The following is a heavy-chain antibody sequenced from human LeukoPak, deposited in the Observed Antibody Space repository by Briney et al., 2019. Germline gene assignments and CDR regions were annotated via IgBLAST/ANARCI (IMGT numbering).Heavy chain of an antibody. CDR2: IYYSGST. V-gene: IGHV4-31*03. CDR1: GGSISSGGYY. CDR3: ARDSGTGIAAPMDV. D-gene: IGHD6-13*01. J-gene: IGHJ6*03. Sequence: SETLSLTCTVSGGSISSGGYYWSWIRQHPGKGLEWIGYIYYSGSTYYNSSLKSRVTISVDTSKNQFSLKLSSVTAADTAVYYCARDSGTGIAAPMDVWGKGTTVTVSS.